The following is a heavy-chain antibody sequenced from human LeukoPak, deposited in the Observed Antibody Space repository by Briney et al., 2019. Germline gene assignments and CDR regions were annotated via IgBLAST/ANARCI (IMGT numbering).Heavy chain of an antibody. D-gene: IGHD2-2*01. Sequence: SETLSLTCAVYGGSFSGYYWSWIRQPPAKGVERIGEINHSGSTKYNPSVNSRVTISVDTSKNQLSLKLSSVTAADTAVYYCAGHCSSTSCPDYWGQGTLVTVSS. CDR3: AGHCSSTSCPDY. CDR1: GGSFSGYY. CDR2: INHSGST. J-gene: IGHJ4*02. V-gene: IGHV4-34*01.